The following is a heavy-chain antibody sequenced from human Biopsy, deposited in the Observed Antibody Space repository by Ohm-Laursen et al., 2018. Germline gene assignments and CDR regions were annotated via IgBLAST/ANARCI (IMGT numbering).Heavy chain of an antibody. V-gene: IGHV1-2*02. D-gene: IGHD2-8*01. CDR3: ARDPLNGHKHFDY. CDR1: SYTFTVYN. Sequence: SVKASCKASSYTFTVYNIHWMRQAPGQGLEWLGYINCKTGATNYEQKFQGTVTMTRNTSISTAYLALGSLRSADTAIYYCARDPLNGHKHFDYWGQGSLVTVSS. J-gene: IGHJ4*02. CDR2: INCKTGAT.